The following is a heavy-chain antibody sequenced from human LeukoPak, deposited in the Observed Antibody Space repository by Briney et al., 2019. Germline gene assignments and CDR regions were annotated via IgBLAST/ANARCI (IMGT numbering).Heavy chain of an antibody. CDR1: GFTFSSYS. Sequence: PGGSLRLSCAASGFTFSSYSMNWVRQAPGKGLEWVSSISSSSSYIYYADSVKGRFTISRDNAKNSLYLQMNSLRAEDTAVYYCARARSTYYDSSGYRILAYDYWGQGTLVTVSS. D-gene: IGHD3-22*01. V-gene: IGHV3-21*01. CDR2: ISSSSSYI. J-gene: IGHJ4*02. CDR3: ARARSTYYDSSGYRILAYDY.